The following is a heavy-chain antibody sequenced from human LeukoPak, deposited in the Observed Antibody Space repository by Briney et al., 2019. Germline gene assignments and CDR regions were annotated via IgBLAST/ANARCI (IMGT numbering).Heavy chain of an antibody. J-gene: IGHJ6*02. CDR3: AKEFYFATAV. V-gene: IGHV3-23*01. D-gene: IGHD2-15*01. CDR2: VSGGGGTT. CDR1: GFTFSTYA. Sequence: PGGSLRLSCAASGFTFSTYAMSWVRQASGKGLEWVSAVSGGGGTTHYADSVKGRFTNSRDNSENTLSLRMTSLRDEDTAVYYCAKEFYFATAVWGQGTTVTVSS.